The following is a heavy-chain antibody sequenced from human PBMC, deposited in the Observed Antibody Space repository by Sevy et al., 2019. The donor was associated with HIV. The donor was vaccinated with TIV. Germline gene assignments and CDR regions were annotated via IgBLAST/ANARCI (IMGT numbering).Heavy chain of an antibody. CDR3: ARDHSSIAAADTDY. CDR2: ISSSSSYI. Sequence: GGSLRLSCAASGFTFSSYSMNWVRQAPGKGLEWVSSISSSSSYIYYADSVKGRFTISRDNAKNSLYLQMNSLRAEDTAVYYCARDHSSIAAADTDYWGQGTLVTCSS. J-gene: IGHJ4*02. CDR1: GFTFSSYS. V-gene: IGHV3-21*01. D-gene: IGHD6-13*01.